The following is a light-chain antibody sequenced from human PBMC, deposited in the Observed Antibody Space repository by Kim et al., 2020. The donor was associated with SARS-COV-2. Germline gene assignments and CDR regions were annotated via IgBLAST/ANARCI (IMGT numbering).Light chain of an antibody. Sequence: PGDSATLSCRASHNVDISLAWYQQTPGRAPRLLIYDAAIRAAGIPDRFRASGSGTDFTLTIGSLAPEDFAVYYCQQRGNWPPALTFGGGTKVDIK. CDR2: DAA. CDR3: QQRGNWPPALT. J-gene: IGKJ4*01. CDR1: HNVDIS. V-gene: IGKV3-11*01.